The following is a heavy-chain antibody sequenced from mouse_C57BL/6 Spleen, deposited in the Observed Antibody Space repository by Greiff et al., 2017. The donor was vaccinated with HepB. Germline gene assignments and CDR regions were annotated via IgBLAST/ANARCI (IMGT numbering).Heavy chain of an antibody. Sequence: QVQLKESGPELVKPGASVKLSCKASGYTFKSYDINWVKQRPGQGLEWIGWIYPRDGSTKYNEKFKGQATLTVDTSSSTAYMELHSLTSEDSAVYFCARGDITTGYWGQGTTLTVSS. J-gene: IGHJ2*01. V-gene: IGHV1-85*01. CDR2: IYPRDGST. CDR1: GYTFKSYD. CDR3: ARGDITTGY. D-gene: IGHD1-1*01.